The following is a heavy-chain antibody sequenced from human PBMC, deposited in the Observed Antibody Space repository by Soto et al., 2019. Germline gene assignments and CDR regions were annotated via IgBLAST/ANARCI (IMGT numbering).Heavy chain of an antibody. Sequence: EEQLLESGGGLVKPGGSLRLSCAASGFTFSRYAMSWVRQIPGKGLECVSAIGGDGESTHYADSVKGRFTISRDNSKNTLYLQLNSLRVEDTAVYSCAKVGGFDPWGQGTLVTVSS. J-gene: IGHJ5*02. CDR2: IGGDGEST. CDR1: GFTFSRYA. D-gene: IGHD4-17*01. V-gene: IGHV3-23*01. CDR3: AKVGGFDP.